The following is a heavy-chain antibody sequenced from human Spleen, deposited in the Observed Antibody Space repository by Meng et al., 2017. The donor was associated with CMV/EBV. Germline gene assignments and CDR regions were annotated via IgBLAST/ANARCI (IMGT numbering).Heavy chain of an antibody. CDR2: ITTGRGDT. CDR3: AKVGVDCSSNSCYPEYFQH. J-gene: IGHJ1*01. V-gene: IGHV3-23*01. Sequence: GESLKISCGASGFSFSTYAMTWVRQAPGKGLEWVSSITTGRGDTYYADSVKGRFTISRDNSKNTLYLQMNSLRAEDTAVYYCAKVGVDCSSNSCYPEYFQHWGQGTLVTVSS. CDR1: GFSFSTYA. D-gene: IGHD2-2*01.